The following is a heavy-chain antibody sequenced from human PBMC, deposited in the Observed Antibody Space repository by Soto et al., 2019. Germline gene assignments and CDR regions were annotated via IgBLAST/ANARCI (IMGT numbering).Heavy chain of an antibody. D-gene: IGHD3-10*01. J-gene: IGHJ4*02. CDR2: INPNSGNI. CDR3: ARGRASGSYYLLDY. Sequence: ASVKVTCKASGDTFTTYDINWVRQATGHGLEWMGWINPNSGNIGYAQRFQGRVTMTRDTAIRTAYMEVSSLRSDDTAVYYCARGRASGSYYLLDYWGQGTLVTVSS. V-gene: IGHV1-8*01. CDR1: GDTFTTYD.